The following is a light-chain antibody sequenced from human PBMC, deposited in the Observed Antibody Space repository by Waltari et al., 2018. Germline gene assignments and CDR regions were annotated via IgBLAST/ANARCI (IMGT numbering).Light chain of an antibody. V-gene: IGKV1-33*01. J-gene: IGKJ1*01. CDR3: QQHDNSPWT. CDR2: RAS. CDR1: QGISNW. Sequence: DIQMTQSPSSLSASVGDRVTITCRASQGISNWLAWYQQKPGKAPKLLIYRASNLETGVPSRFSGSGAGTDFTLTISSLQPEDIGTYYCQQHDNSPWTFGQGTKVEIK.